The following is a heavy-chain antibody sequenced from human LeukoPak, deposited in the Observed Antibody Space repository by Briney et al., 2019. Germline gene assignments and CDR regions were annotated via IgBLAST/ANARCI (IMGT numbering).Heavy chain of an antibody. CDR2: ISAYNGNT. CDR3: ARSARGGWLFDY. J-gene: IGHJ4*02. D-gene: IGHD6-19*01. V-gene: IGHV1-18*01. CDR1: GYTFTSYG. Sequence: ASVKVSCKASGYTFTSYGISWVRRAPGQGLEWMGWISAYNGNTNYAQKLQGRVTMTTDTSTSTAYMELRSLRSDDTAVYYCARSARGGWLFDYWGQGTLVTVSS.